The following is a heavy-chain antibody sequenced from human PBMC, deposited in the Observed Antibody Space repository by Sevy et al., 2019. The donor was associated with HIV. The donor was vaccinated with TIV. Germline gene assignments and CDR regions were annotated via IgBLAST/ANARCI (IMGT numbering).Heavy chain of an antibody. V-gene: IGHV3-64D*06. CDR1: GFTFSSYA. D-gene: IGHD3-3*01. J-gene: IGHJ4*02. CDR2: ISSNGGST. CDR3: VKDSAPIFGVVIAYFDY. Sequence: GGSLRLPCSASGFTFSSYAMHWVRQAPGKGLEYVSAISSNGGSTYYADSVKGRFTISRDNSKNTLYLQMSSLRAEDTALYYGVKDSAPIFGVVIAYFDYWGQGTLVTVSS.